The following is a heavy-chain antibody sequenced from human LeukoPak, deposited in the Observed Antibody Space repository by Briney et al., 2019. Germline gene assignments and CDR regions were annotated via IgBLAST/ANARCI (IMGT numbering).Heavy chain of an antibody. D-gene: IGHD3-22*01. Sequence: SETLSLTCAVYGGSFSGYYWSWIRQPPGKGLEWIGETNHSGSTNYNPSLKSRVTISVDTSKNQFSLKLSSVTAADTAVYYCATPSYDSSGSYFDYWGQGTLVTVSS. CDR1: GGSFSGYY. CDR2: TNHSGST. V-gene: IGHV4-34*01. J-gene: IGHJ4*02. CDR3: ATPSYDSSGSYFDY.